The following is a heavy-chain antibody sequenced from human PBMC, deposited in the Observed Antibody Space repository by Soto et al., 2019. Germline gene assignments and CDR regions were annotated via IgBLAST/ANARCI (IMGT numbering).Heavy chain of an antibody. D-gene: IGHD2-15*01. CDR2: IYYSGST. V-gene: IGHV4-39*01. Sequence: SETLSLTCTVSGGSISSSSYYWGWIRQPPGKGLEWIGSIYYSGSTYYNPSLKSRVTISVDTSKNQFSLKLSSVTAADTAVYYCARRLIQYCSGGSCYLNWFDPWGQGTLVTVSS. CDR3: ARRLIQYCSGGSCYLNWFDP. CDR1: GGSISSSSYY. J-gene: IGHJ5*02.